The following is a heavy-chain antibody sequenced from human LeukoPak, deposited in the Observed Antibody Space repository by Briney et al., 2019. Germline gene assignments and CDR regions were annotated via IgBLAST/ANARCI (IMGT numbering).Heavy chain of an antibody. D-gene: IGHD2-21*02. CDR3: ARDFCSGGACYAFNF. J-gene: IGHJ4*02. CDR2: VSRSASHI. V-gene: IGHV3-21*01. CDR1: GFTFSIYS. Sequence: GGSLRLSCAASGFTFSIYSMNWVRQAPGKGLEWVSSVSRSASHIYYADSVKGRFTISRDNAKNSLCLQMNSLRAEDTAVYYCARDFCSGGACYAFNFWGQGTLVTVSS.